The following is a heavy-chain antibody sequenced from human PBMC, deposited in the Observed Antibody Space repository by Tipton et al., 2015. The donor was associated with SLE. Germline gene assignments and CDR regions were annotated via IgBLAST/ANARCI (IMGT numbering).Heavy chain of an antibody. Sequence: PLRLSCAASEFTFGSYSMYWVRQAPGGGLEWVSTLTSGGDTVYPDSVRGRFTVSGDTPKNTVYLQMNSLRLEDTAVYYCVREGDTAFDYWGQGTLVTVSS. CDR3: VREGDTAFDY. D-gene: IGHD5-18*01. CDR2: LTSGGDT. J-gene: IGHJ4*02. CDR1: EFTFGSYS. V-gene: IGHV3-23*01.